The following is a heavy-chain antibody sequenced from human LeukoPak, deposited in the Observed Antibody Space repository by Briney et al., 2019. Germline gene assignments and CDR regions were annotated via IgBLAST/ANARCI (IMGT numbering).Heavy chain of an antibody. D-gene: IGHD2-21*01. CDR1: GFTFSSYE. J-gene: IGHJ4*02. Sequence: GGSLRLSCAASGFTFSSYEMNWVRRAPGRGVEWVSYISSSGSNIYYADSVKGRFTISRDNAKNSLYLQMNSLRAEDTAVYYCARGTIIAHWGQGTLVTVSS. CDR3: ARGTIIAH. CDR2: ISSSGSNI. V-gene: IGHV3-48*03.